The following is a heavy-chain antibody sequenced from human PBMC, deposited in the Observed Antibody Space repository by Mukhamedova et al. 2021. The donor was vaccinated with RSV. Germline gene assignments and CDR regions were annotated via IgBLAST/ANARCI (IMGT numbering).Heavy chain of an antibody. D-gene: IGHD5-18*01. J-gene: IGHJ6*02. V-gene: IGHV3-23*01. Sequence: AEYMGGRFTISRDNSKNTLYLQMNSLRAEDTAVYYCAQNRLQTHYYGMDVWGQGTTVTVSS. CDR3: AQNRLQTHYYGMDV.